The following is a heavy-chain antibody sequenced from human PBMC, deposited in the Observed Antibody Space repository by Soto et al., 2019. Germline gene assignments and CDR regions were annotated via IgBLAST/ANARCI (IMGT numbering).Heavy chain of an antibody. D-gene: IGHD1-7*01. CDR1: GFTFSNAW. Sequence: EVQLVESGGGLVKPGGSLRLSCAASGFTFSNAWMSWVRQAPGKGLEWVGRIKSKTDGGTTDYAAPVKGRFTISRDDSKNTLYLQMNSLKTEDTAVYYCPTDTLITGTTLGDYWGQGTLVTVSS. J-gene: IGHJ4*02. V-gene: IGHV3-15*01. CDR3: PTDTLITGTTLGDY. CDR2: IKSKTDGGTT.